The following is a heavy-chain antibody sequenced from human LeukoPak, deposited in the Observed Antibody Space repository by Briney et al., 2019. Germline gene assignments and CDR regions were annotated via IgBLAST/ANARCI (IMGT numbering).Heavy chain of an antibody. D-gene: IGHD1-26*01. CDR1: GFTFSSYA. J-gene: IGHJ4*02. V-gene: IGHV3-30*02. CDR2: IRYDGSNK. Sequence: GRSLRLSCAASGFTFSSYAMHWVRQAPGKGLEWVAFIRYDGSNKYYADSVKGRFTISRDNSKNTLYLQMNSLRAEDTAVYYCAKDRAQSGSLDYWGQGTLVTVSS. CDR3: AKDRAQSGSLDY.